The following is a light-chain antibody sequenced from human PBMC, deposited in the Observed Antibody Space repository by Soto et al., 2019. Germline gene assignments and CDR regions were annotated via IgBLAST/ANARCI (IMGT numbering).Light chain of an antibody. V-gene: IGKV1-12*01. Sequence: DIQMTQSPSFMSASVGDRVTVTCRASQAINRWLAWYQQKPGKAPKLLIYTTSTLASGVPSRFSGSGSATDFTLTISSLQPEDFATYYCQQANTFPITFGQGTRLEIK. J-gene: IGKJ5*01. CDR3: QQANTFPIT. CDR1: QAINRW. CDR2: TTS.